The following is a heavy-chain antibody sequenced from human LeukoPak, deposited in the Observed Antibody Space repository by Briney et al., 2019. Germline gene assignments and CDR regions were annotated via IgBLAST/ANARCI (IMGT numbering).Heavy chain of an antibody. CDR3: ARGGSSGWFSSMGY. CDR2: IYYTGST. V-gene: IGHV4-39*07. Sequence: PSETLSLTCTVSGASISSTSHYWGWIRQPPGKGLEWVGSIYYTGSTYQNPSLKSRVTVSLDTSKNQFSLKLTSVTAADTAVYYCARGGSSGWFSSMGYWGQGTLVTVSS. D-gene: IGHD6-19*01. J-gene: IGHJ4*02. CDR1: GASISSTSHY.